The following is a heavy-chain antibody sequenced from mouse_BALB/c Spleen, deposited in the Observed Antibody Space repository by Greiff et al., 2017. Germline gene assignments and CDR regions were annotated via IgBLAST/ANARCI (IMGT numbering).Heavy chain of an antibody. CDR3: ASWNDY. Sequence: EVKLVESGPGLVKPSQSLSLTCSVTGYSITSGYYWNWIRQFPGNKLEWMGYISYDGSNNYNPSLKNRISITRDTSKNQFFLKLNSVTTEDTATYYCASWNDYWGQGTTLTVSS. V-gene: IGHV3-6*02. CDR1: GYSITSGYY. J-gene: IGHJ2*01. CDR2: ISYDGSN.